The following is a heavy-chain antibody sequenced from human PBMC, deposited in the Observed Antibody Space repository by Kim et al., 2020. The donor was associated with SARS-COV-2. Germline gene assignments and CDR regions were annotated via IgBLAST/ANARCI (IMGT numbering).Heavy chain of an antibody. CDR2: IKQDGTEK. CDR1: GFTFSSLW. V-gene: IGHV3-7*01. D-gene: IGHD6-19*01. CDR3: ARDGSSRYSSGF. Sequence: GGSLRLSCAASGFTFSSLWMSWVRQAPGKGLEWVANIKQDGTEKDYVDSVKGRFTISRDNAKNSLYLQMNSLRVEDTALYYCARDGSSRYSSGFWGQGTL. J-gene: IGHJ4*02.